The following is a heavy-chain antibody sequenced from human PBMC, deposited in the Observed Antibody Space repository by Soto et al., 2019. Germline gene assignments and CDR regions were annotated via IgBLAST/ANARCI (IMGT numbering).Heavy chain of an antibody. CDR1: GLTFRNDW. CDR2: INQDGSER. V-gene: IGHV3-7*03. J-gene: IGHJ4*02. Sequence: GGSLRLSCAGSGLTFRNDWLSWVRQAPGKGLEWVANINQDGSERYCVDSVRGRFTISRDNVENSLYLQLNSLRPEDTAVYYCAVYGYGVSAAAYWGQGTLVTVSS. CDR3: AVYGYGVSAAAY. D-gene: IGHD4-17*01.